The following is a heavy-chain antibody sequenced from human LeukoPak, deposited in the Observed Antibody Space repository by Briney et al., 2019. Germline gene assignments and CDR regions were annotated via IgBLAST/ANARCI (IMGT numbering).Heavy chain of an antibody. CDR3: ARDFSVLVPAPYRLDFDY. CDR1: GYTLTELS. V-gene: IGHV1-24*01. CDR2: FDPEDGET. J-gene: IGHJ4*02. Sequence: ASVKVSCKVSGYTLTELSMHWVRQAPGKGLEWMGGFDPEDGETIYAQKFQGRVTMTTDTSTSTAYMELRSLRSDDTAVYYCARDFSVLVPAPYRLDFDYWGQGTLVTVSS. D-gene: IGHD2-2*01.